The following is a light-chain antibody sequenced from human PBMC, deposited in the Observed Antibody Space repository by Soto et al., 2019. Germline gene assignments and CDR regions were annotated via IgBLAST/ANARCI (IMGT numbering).Light chain of an antibody. CDR1: QSVSSSY. CDR3: QQYGSPPFT. Sequence: EIVLTQSPGTLSLSPGERATLSCRASQSVSSSYLAWSQQKPGQAPRLLIYGASSRATGIPDRFSGSGSGTDFTLTISRLEPEDFAVYYCQQYGSPPFTFGPGTNVDIK. V-gene: IGKV3-20*01. CDR2: GAS. J-gene: IGKJ3*01.